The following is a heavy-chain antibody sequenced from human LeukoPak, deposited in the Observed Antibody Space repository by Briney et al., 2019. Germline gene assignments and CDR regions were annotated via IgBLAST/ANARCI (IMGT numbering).Heavy chain of an antibody. J-gene: IGHJ4*02. V-gene: IGHV3-23*01. CDR1: GFTFSSYA. CDR2: ISGSDGST. D-gene: IGHD2-21*02. Sequence: PGGSLRLSCAASGFTFSSYAMSWVRQAPGKGLEWVSAISGSDGSTYYADSVKGRFTISRDNSKNTLYLQMNSLSAEDTAVYHCEKDLGGSGDYRPYWGQGSVVTVSS. CDR3: EKDLGGSGDYRPY.